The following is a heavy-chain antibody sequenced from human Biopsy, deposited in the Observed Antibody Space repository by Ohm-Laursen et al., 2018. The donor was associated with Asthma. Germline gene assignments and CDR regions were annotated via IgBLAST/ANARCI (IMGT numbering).Heavy chain of an antibody. CDR3: AREGNDWSGYVTGDH. CDR2: INGKSNSI. V-gene: IGHV3-11*01. J-gene: IGHJ5*02. Sequence: SLRLSCSAPGFTFSDYYMSWIRQAPGKGLEWISYINGKSNSIEYADSVKGRFTISRDNAKDLLYLQMNSLRAEDTAVYFCAREGNDWSGYVTGDHWGQGSLVTVSS. CDR1: GFTFSDYY. D-gene: IGHD3-3*01.